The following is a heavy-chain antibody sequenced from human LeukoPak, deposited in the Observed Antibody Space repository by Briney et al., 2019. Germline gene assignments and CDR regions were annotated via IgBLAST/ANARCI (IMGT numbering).Heavy chain of an antibody. J-gene: IGHJ6*02. CDR3: AREEPYYYEYYGMDV. Sequence: KPGGSLRLSCAASGFTFSDYYMSWIRQAPGKGLEWVSYISSSSSYTNYADSVKGRFTISRDNAKNSLYLQMNSLRAEDTAVYYCAREEPYYYEYYGMDVWGQGTTVTVSS. CDR1: GFTFSDYY. V-gene: IGHV3-11*05. CDR2: ISSSSSYT. D-gene: IGHD1-14*01.